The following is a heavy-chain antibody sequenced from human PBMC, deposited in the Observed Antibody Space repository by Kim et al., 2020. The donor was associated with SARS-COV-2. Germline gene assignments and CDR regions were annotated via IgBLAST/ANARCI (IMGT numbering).Heavy chain of an antibody. CDR3: ARGTKVSAAGSYYYGMDV. CDR1: GYSFTSYW. Sequence: GESLKISCKGSGYSFTSYWIGWVRQMPGKGLEWMGIIYPGDSDTRYSPSFQGQVTISADKSISTAYLQWSSLKASDTAMYYCARGTKVSAAGSYYYGMDVWGQGTTVTVSS. CDR2: IYPGDSDT. D-gene: IGHD6-13*01. J-gene: IGHJ6*02. V-gene: IGHV5-51*01.